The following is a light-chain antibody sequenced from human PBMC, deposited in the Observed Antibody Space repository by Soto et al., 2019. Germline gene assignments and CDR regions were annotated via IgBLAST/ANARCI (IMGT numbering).Light chain of an antibody. Sequence: DIQMTQSPSSLSASVGDRVTITCRASQSITGYLNWYQQKPGKAPKLLIYAASSLQSGVPSRFSGSGSGTDFTLTISSLQRDDLATYVCQQSLGIPYTFGQGTRLETK. J-gene: IGKJ2*01. CDR2: AAS. CDR1: QSITGY. V-gene: IGKV1-39*01. CDR3: QQSLGIPYT.